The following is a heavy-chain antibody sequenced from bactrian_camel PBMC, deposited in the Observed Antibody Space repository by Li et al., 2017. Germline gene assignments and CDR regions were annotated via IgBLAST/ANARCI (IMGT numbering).Heavy chain of an antibody. CDR3: AAVIGCSLTPWLRDPGNKSGPMN. J-gene: IGHJ4*01. CDR1: GYTFRRNC. D-gene: IGHD2*01. V-gene: IGHV3S31*01. Sequence: VQLEESGGALVQPGGSLRLSCEASGYTFRRNCMGWFRQIPDKEREGVAVITRIHGGTEYAGSVKGRFIISRDASKMTWSLQMNNLKPEDTAMHYCAAVIGCSLTPWLRDPGNKSGPMNWGQGTQVTVS. CDR2: ITRIHGGT.